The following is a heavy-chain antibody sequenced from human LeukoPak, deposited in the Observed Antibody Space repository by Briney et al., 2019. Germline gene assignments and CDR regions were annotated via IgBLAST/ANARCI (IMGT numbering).Heavy chain of an antibody. J-gene: IGHJ4*02. CDR1: GFTFSSYA. V-gene: IGHV3-30-3*01. CDR2: ISYDGSNK. CDR3: ARDESVTTYAPFDY. Sequence: GGSLRLSCAASGFTFSSYAMHWVRQAPGKGLEWVAVISYDGSNKYYADSVKGRFTISRDNSKNTLYLQMNSLRAEDTAVYYCARDESVTTYAPFDYWGQGTLVTVSS. D-gene: IGHD4-17*01.